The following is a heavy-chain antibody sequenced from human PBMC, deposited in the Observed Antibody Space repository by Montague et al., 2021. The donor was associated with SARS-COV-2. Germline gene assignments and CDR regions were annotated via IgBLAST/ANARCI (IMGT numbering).Heavy chain of an antibody. CDR1: GFSFSDYY. Sequence: SLRLSCAASGFSFSDYYMSWIRQAPGKGLEWLSYISSSSTYTNYADSVKGRFTISRDNAKNSLYLQMNSLRAEDTAVYYCARRTYYDGYWGQGTLVTVSS. CDR2: ISSSSTYT. V-gene: IGHV3-11*06. J-gene: IGHJ4*02. CDR3: ARRTYYDGY. D-gene: IGHD3-22*01.